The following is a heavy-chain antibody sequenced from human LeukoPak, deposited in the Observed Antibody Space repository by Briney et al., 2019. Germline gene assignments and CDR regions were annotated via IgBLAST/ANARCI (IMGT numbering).Heavy chain of an antibody. CDR1: GFTFSSYG. Sequence: GGSLRLSCAASGFTFSSYGMHWVRQAPGKGLEWVAVIWYDGSNKYYADSVKGRFTISRDNSKNTLYLQMNSLRAEDTAVYYCARGLPGAMVSSFDYWGQGTLVTVSS. D-gene: IGHD5-18*01. V-gene: IGHV3-33*01. J-gene: IGHJ4*02. CDR3: ARGLPGAMVSSFDY. CDR2: IWYDGSNK.